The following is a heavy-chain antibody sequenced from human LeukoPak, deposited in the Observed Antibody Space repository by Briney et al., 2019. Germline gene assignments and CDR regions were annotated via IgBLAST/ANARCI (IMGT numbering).Heavy chain of an antibody. J-gene: IGHJ4*02. Sequence: PGGSLRLSCAASGFTFSSYWMHWVRQAPGKGLVWVSRINTDGSTTNYADSVKGRFTISRDNAENTLYLQMNSLRAEDTAVYYCARDQRVTGRPDIDYWGQGTLVIVSS. CDR3: ARDQRVTGRPDIDY. V-gene: IGHV3-74*01. CDR1: GFTFSSYW. D-gene: IGHD6-6*01. CDR2: INTDGSTT.